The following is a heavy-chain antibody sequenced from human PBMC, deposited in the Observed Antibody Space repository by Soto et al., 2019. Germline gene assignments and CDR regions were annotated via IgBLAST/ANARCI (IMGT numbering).Heavy chain of an antibody. Sequence: GSLRLYGAASGFTFSSYSMNWVRQAPGKGLEWVSSISSSSSYIYYADSVKGRFTISRDNAKNSLYLQMNSLRAEDTAVYYCARDADKERTVTVPFYWFDAWREVPLFT. CDR1: GFTFSSYS. V-gene: IGHV3-21*01. J-gene: IGHJ5*02. D-gene: IGHD4-4*01. CDR2: ISSSSSYI. CDR3: ARDADKERTVTVPFYWFDA.